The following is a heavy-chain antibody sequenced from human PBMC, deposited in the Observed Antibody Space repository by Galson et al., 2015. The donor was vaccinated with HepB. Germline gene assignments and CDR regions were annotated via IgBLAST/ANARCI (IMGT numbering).Heavy chain of an antibody. D-gene: IGHD5-24*01. V-gene: IGHV3-23*01. Sequence: SLRLSCAASGFAFSTYAMNWVRQAPGKGLEWVSTISGSGYSAYYADSVKGRFTISRHNSKHTVYLQMNGLRVGDTAVYYCATAAGYNYDSYFFDYWGQGSLVTVSS. J-gene: IGHJ4*02. CDR1: GFAFSTYA. CDR2: ISGSGYSA. CDR3: ATAAGYNYDSYFFDY.